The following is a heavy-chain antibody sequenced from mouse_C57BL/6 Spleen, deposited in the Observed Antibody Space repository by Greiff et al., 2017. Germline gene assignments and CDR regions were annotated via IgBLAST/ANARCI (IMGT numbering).Heavy chain of an antibody. V-gene: IGHV5-17*01. CDR3: ARRVWNYYGSSSYWYFDV. CDR1: GFTFSDYG. D-gene: IGHD1-1*01. J-gene: IGHJ1*03. CDR2: ISSGSSTI. Sequence: EVKVVESGGGLVKPGGSLKLSCAASGFTFSDYGMHWVRQAPEKGLEWVAYISSGSSTIYYADTVKGRFTISRDNAKNTLFLQMTRLRSEDTAMYYCARRVWNYYGSSSYWYFDVWGTGTTVTVSS.